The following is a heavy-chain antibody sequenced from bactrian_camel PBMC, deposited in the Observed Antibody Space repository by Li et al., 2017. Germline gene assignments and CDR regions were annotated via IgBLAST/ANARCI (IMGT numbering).Heavy chain of an antibody. CDR2: IDSDGST. CDR3: AAAHPPMIGSPLAPSGYEY. CDR1: GYTDLSYC. Sequence: HVQLVESGGGSVQAGGSLTLSCKLSGYTDLSYCMAWFRQGSGESREGVTGIDSDGSTTYADSVKGRFTISRDNGKAALFLQMDSLKPEDTAMYYCAAAHPPMIGSPLAPSGYEYLGQGTQVTVS. V-gene: IGHV3S9*01. J-gene: IGHJ4*01. D-gene: IGHD3*01.